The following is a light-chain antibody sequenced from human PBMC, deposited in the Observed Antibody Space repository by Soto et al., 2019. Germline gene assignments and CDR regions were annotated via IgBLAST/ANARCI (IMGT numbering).Light chain of an antibody. Sequence: QSVLTQPPSVSGAPGQPVTISRAGSNSNIGAGYVVHWYQQLPGTGLKLLIYENNDRPSGVPARFSGSKSGTSVSLAITGLQSEDKAHYYCQSYDSSLSAVVFGGGTKVTVL. V-gene: IGLV1-40*01. CDR3: QSYDSSLSAVV. CDR1: NSNIGAGYV. J-gene: IGLJ2*01. CDR2: ENN.